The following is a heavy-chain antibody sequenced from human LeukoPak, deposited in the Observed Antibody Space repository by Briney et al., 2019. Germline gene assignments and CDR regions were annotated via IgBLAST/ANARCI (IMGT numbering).Heavy chain of an antibody. CDR2: IYYSGST. CDR1: GGSISSGGYY. V-gene: IGHV4-31*03. J-gene: IGHJ3*01. Sequence: SETLSLTCTVSGGSISSGGYYWSWIRQHPGKGLEWIGYIYYSGSTYYNPSLKSRVTISVDTSKNQFSLKLSSVTAADTAVYYCARGPEAYGSGSYDKDDAFDFWGQGTMVTVSS. CDR3: ARGPEAYGSGSYDKDDAFDF. D-gene: IGHD3-10*01.